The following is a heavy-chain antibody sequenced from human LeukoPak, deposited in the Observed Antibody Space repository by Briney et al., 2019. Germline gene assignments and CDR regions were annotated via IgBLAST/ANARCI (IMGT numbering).Heavy chain of an antibody. J-gene: IGHJ6*02. V-gene: IGHV4-59*08. CDR3: ARHALHYDSLTGHYYHDMDV. D-gene: IGHD3-9*01. CDR2: IYYSGST. CDR1: GGSISSYY. Sequence: SETLSLTCSVSGGSISSYYWSWIRRPPGKGLEWVGYIYYSGSTDYNPSLKGRVAISLDTPRNQFFLKLTSVTAADTAVYFCARHALHYDSLTGHYYHDMDVWGQGTTVTVSS.